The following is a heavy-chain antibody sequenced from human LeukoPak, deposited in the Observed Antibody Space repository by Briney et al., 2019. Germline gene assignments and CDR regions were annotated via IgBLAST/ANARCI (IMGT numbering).Heavy chain of an antibody. CDR1: GGTFSNFG. Sequence: ASVKVSCKASGGTFSNFGINWVRQATGQGLEWMGWMNPNSGNTGYAQKFQGRVTMTRNTSISTAYMELSSLKSEDTAVYYCARGLSYGYYYYMDVWGKGTTVTISS. D-gene: IGHD5-18*01. J-gene: IGHJ6*03. CDR2: MNPNSGNT. CDR3: ARGLSYGYYYYMDV. V-gene: IGHV1-8*02.